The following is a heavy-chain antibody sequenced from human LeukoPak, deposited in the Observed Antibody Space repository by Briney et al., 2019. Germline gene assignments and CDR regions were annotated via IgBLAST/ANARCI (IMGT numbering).Heavy chain of an antibody. CDR1: GGSISSSGYY. D-gene: IGHD4-17*01. CDR3: ARSATVTTGYFDY. V-gene: IGHV4-39*07. Sequence: PSETLSLTCTVSGGSISSSGYYRGWIRQPPGKGLEWIGSVFYSGSTYYNPSLKSRVTISLDTSKNQFSLRLSSVTAADTAVYYCARSATVTTGYFDYWGQGALVSVSS. CDR2: VFYSGST. J-gene: IGHJ4*02.